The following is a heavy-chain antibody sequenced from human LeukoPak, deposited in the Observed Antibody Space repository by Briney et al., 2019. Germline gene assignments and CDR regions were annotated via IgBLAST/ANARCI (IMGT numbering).Heavy chain of an antibody. CDR3: ARLELEERSWFDP. Sequence: PSETLSLTCTVSGGSISSSSYYWGWIRQPPGKGLEWIGSIYYSGSTYYNPSLKSRVTISVDTSKNQFSLKLSSVTAADTAVYYCARLELEERSWFDPWGQGTLVTVSS. D-gene: IGHD1/OR15-1a*01. CDR1: GGSISSSSYY. CDR2: IYYSGST. J-gene: IGHJ5*02. V-gene: IGHV4-39*07.